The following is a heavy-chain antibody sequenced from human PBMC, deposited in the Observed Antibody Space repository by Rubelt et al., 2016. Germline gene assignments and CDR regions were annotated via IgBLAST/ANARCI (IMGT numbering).Heavy chain of an antibody. D-gene: IGHD2-21*01. Sequence: QVHLVQSGDEVKMPGASVKVSCKASGYAFTTSGISWVRQAPGQGLEWVGWVSSLNHSRTQAQKFQGRVTLTADTSATTVYMELRSLTSDDTAVYYCARGGLCDYWGQGTLVTVSS. J-gene: IGHJ4*02. V-gene: IGHV1-18*01. CDR2: VSSLNHSR. CDR3: ARGGLCDY. CDR1: GYAFTTSG.